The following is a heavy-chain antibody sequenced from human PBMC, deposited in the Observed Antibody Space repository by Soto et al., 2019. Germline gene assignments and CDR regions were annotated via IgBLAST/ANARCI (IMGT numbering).Heavy chain of an antibody. Sequence: SETLSLTCTVSGGSISRYYWSWIRQPPGKGLEWIGYMYNSGSTVYNPPLKSRVTISVDTSKNQFSLKLSSVTAADTAVYYCARRWGDAFDFWGQGTMVTVSS. D-gene: IGHD1-26*01. V-gene: IGHV4-59*01. CDR1: GGSISRYY. J-gene: IGHJ3*01. CDR2: MYNSGST. CDR3: ARRWGDAFDF.